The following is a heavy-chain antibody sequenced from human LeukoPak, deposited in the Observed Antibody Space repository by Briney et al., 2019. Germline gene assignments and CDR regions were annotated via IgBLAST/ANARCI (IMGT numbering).Heavy chain of an antibody. CDR1: GGSFSGYY. V-gene: IGHV4-34*01. CDR3: ARGRIYGSGSYYKF. Sequence: SETLSLTCAVYGGSFSGYYWSWIRQPPGKGLEWIGEINHSGSTNYNPSLKSRVTISVDTSKNQFSLKLSSVTAADTAVYYCARGRIYGSGSYYKFWGQGTLVTVSS. CDR2: INHSGST. J-gene: IGHJ4*02. D-gene: IGHD3-10*01.